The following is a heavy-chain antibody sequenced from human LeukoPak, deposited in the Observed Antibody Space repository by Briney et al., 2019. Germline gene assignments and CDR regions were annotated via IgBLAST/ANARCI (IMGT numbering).Heavy chain of an antibody. CDR2: IYSGGST. J-gene: IGHJ3*02. V-gene: IGHV3-53*01. Sequence: PGGSLRLSCAASWFTVSSNYMSWVRQAPGKGLELGSVIYSGGSTYYADSVKGRFTISRDNSKNTLYLQMNSLRAEDTAVYYCARGISGYEWYAFDIWGQGTMVTVSS. D-gene: IGHD5-12*01. CDR3: ARGISGYEWYAFDI. CDR1: WFTVSSNY.